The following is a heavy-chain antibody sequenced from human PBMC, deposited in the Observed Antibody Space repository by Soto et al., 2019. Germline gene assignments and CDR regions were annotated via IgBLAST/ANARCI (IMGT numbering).Heavy chain of an antibody. J-gene: IGHJ4*02. CDR1: GFTFSSYG. D-gene: IGHD3-9*01. CDR3: ARDNYDILTGYPAYYFDS. V-gene: IGHV3-33*01. Sequence: QVQLVESGGGVVQPGRSLRLSCAASGFTFSSYGMHWVRQAPGKGLEWVAGVWYDGSNKYYADSVKGRFTISRDNSKNTLYLQMNSLRAEDTAVYYCARDNYDILTGYPAYYFDSWGQGTLVTVSS. CDR2: VWYDGSNK.